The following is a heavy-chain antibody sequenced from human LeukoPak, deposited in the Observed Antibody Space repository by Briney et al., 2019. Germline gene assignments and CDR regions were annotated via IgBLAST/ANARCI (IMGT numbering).Heavy chain of an antibody. V-gene: IGHV3-30-3*01. D-gene: IGHD6-19*01. CDR1: GFTFSSYA. CDR3: AESGYGSGWPFDY. J-gene: IGHJ4*02. CDR2: ISYDGSNK. Sequence: PGRSLRLSCAASGFTFSSYAMHWVRQAPGKGLEWVAVISYDGSNKYYADSVKGRFTISRDNSKNTLYLQMNSLRAEDTAVYYCAESGYGSGWPFDYWGQGTLVTVSS.